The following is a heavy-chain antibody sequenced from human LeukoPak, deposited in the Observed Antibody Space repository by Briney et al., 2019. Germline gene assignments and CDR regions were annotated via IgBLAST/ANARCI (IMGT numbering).Heavy chain of an antibody. V-gene: IGHV1-8*03. J-gene: IGHJ4*02. CDR1: GYTFTSYD. CDR3: ARGTYYYDSSGYYYYFDY. Sequence: ASVKVSCKASGYTFTSYDINWVRQATGQGLEWMGWMNPNSGNTGYAQKFQGRVTITRNTSISTAYMELSSLRSEDTAVYSCARGTYYYDSSGYYYYFDYWGQGTLVTVSS. D-gene: IGHD3-22*01. CDR2: MNPNSGNT.